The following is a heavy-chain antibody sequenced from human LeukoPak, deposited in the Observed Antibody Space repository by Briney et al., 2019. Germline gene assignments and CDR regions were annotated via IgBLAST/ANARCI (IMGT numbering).Heavy chain of an antibody. CDR3: AREFPYYYYMDV. CDR1: GFTFSSYS. Sequence: GGSLRLSCAASGFTFSSYSMNWVRQAPGKGLEWVSSISSSSSYIYYADSVKGRFTISRDNAKNSLYLQMNSLRAEDTAVYYCAREFPYYYYMDVWGKGTTVTVSS. V-gene: IGHV3-21*04. D-gene: IGHD2-21*01. J-gene: IGHJ6*03. CDR2: ISSSSSYI.